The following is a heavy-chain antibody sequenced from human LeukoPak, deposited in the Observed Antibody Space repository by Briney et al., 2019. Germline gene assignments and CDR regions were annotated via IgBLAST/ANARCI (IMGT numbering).Heavy chain of an antibody. CDR1: GXTFRDSA. CDR3: ARDIELST. Sequence: GGSLRLSCVASGXTFRDSAVSWVRQAPGKGLEWVSLISFSGDNTYYTDSVKGRFTISRDNSKDTLYLQMNSLRAEDTAIYYCARDIELSTWGLGTMVTVSS. J-gene: IGHJ3*01. CDR2: ISFSGDNT. V-gene: IGHV3-23*01. D-gene: IGHD3-16*02.